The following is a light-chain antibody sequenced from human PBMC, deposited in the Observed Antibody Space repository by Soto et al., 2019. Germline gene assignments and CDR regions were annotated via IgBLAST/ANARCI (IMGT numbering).Light chain of an antibody. CDR1: SNDIGGYNL. CDR2: EAD. V-gene: IGLV2-23*02. J-gene: IGLJ2*01. Sequence: SVLTQPASVSGSPGQSITISCTGTSNDIGGYNLVSWYQQHPGKAPKLVVYEADKRPSGGSNRFSGSKSGNTASLTISTLRPEDEADYSCCSFAGGATFVFGGGTKVTVL. CDR3: CSFAGGATFV.